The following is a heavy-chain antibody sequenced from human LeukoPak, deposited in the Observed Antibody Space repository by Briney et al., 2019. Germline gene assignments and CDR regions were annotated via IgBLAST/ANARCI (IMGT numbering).Heavy chain of an antibody. V-gene: IGHV1-46*01. CDR3: ASPGWIAAAGLGY. CDR1: GYTFTSYY. Sequence: ASVTVSCKASGYTFTSYYMHWVRQAPGQGLEWMGIISPSGGSTSYAQKFQGRVTMTRDTSTSTVYMELSSLRSEDTAVYYCASPGWIAAAGLGYWGQGTLVTASS. J-gene: IGHJ1*01. CDR2: ISPSGGST. D-gene: IGHD6-13*01.